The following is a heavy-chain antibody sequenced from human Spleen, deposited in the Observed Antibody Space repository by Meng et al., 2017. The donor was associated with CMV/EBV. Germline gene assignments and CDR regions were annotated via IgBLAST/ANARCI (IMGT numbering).Heavy chain of an antibody. CDR1: GGSVSSGRYY. Sequence: SETLSLTCTVSGGSVSSGRYYWSWIRQPPGKGLEWIGYISYSGSTNYNPSLKSRVTISVDTSKNHFSLKLTSVTAADTAVYYCARGLVGATTPSNWFDPWGQGTLVTVSS. J-gene: IGHJ5*02. V-gene: IGHV4-61*03. CDR2: ISYSGST. D-gene: IGHD1-26*01. CDR3: ARGLVGATTPSNWFDP.